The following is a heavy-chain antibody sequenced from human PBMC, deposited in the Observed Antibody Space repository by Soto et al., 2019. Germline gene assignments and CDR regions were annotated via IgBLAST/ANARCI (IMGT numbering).Heavy chain of an antibody. CDR2: INPSGGST. J-gene: IGHJ6*02. CDR1: GYTFTSYY. V-gene: IGHV1-46*01. Sequence: SVKVSCKASGYTFTSYYMHWVRQAPGQGLEWMGIINPSGGSTSYAQKFQGRVTMTRDTSTSTVYMELSSLRSEDTAVYYCARDLHDFWSGYYYYYGMDVWGQGTTVTVSS. D-gene: IGHD3-3*01. CDR3: ARDLHDFWSGYYYYYGMDV.